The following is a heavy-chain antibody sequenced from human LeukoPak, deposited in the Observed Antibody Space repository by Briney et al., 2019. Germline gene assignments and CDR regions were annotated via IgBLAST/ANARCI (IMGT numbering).Heavy chain of an antibody. D-gene: IGHD1-26*01. Sequence: SETLSLTCTVSGGSISSSSYYWGWIRQPPGKGLEWIGSIYYSGSTYYNPSLKSRVTISVDTSKNQFSLKLSSVTAADTAVYYCARKRIVGRVDYWGQGTLVTVSS. CDR1: GGSISSSSYY. CDR3: ARKRIVGRVDY. CDR2: IYYSGST. J-gene: IGHJ4*02. V-gene: IGHV4-39*07.